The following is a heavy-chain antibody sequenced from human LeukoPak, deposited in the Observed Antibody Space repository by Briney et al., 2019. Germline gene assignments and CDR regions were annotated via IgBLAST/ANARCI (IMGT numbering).Heavy chain of an antibody. Sequence: ASVKVSCKASGYTLTSYGISWVRQAPGQGLEWMGWISAYNGNTNYAQKLQGRATMTTDTSTSTAYMELRSLRSDDTAVYYCARDGGNSGLYEFDYWGQGTLVTVSS. CDR2: ISAYNGNT. D-gene: IGHD4-23*01. V-gene: IGHV1-18*01. J-gene: IGHJ4*02. CDR3: ARDGGNSGLYEFDY. CDR1: GYTLTSYG.